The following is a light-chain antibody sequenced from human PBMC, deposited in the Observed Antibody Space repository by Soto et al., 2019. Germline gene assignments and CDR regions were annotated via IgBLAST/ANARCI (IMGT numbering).Light chain of an antibody. V-gene: IGKV1-12*01. Sequence: DILMTQSPSSVSAAVGDRVTITCRASQDISSWLAWYQQKPGRAPELLIYDASSLQRGVPSRFSGSGAGTDFTLTISSLQPEDFATYYCQQADSFPPTFGQGTNLEIK. CDR2: DAS. J-gene: IGKJ2*01. CDR3: QQADSFPPT. CDR1: QDISSW.